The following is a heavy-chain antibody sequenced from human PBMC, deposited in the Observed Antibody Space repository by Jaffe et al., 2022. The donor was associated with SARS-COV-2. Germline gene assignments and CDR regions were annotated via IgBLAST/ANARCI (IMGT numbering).Heavy chain of an antibody. V-gene: IGHV3-9*01. CDR2: ISWNSGSI. J-gene: IGHJ4*02. CDR3: AKDIISKYSSRNPTFDY. Sequence: EVQLVESGGGLVQPGRSLRLSCAASGFTFDDYAMHWVRQAPGKGLEWVSGISWNSGSIGYADSVKGRFTISRDNAKNSLYLQMNSLRAEDTALYYCAKDIISKYSSRNPTFDYWGQGTLVTVSS. CDR1: GFTFDDYA. D-gene: IGHD6-6*01.